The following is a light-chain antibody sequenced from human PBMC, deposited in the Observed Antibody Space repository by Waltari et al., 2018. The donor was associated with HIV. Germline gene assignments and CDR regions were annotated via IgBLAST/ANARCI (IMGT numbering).Light chain of an antibody. CDR2: DAS. Sequence: DIVLTQSPATLSLSPGERATLSFRASQNVINYLAWYQQKPGQAPRLLISDASNRATGIPARFSGSGSGTDFTLTISNLEPEDSAVYYCQQRTNWPPMYTFGQGTKLEIK. J-gene: IGKJ2*01. CDR1: QNVINY. CDR3: QQRTNWPPMYT. V-gene: IGKV3-11*01.